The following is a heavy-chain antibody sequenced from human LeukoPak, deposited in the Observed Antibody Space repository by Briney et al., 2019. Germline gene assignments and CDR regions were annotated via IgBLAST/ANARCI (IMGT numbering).Heavy chain of an antibody. CDR1: GGSFSGYY. D-gene: IGHD2-15*01. V-gene: IGHV4-34*01. CDR3: ARGSLISGYCSGGSCFGYYYYGMDV. CDR2: INHSGST. J-gene: IGHJ6*02. Sequence: PSETLSLTCAVYGGSFSGYYWSWIRQPPGKGLEWIGEINHSGSTNYNPSLKSRVTISVDTSKNQFSLKLSSVTAADTAVYYCARGSLISGYCSGGSCFGYYYYGMDVWGQGTTVTVSS.